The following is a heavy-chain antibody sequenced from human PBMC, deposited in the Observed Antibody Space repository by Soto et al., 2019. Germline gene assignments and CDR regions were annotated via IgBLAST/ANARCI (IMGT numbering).Heavy chain of an antibody. CDR2: INHSGST. J-gene: IGHJ4*02. D-gene: IGHD2-8*01. V-gene: IGHV4-34*01. CDR3: ARGRTIMVYRTLTIY. Sequence: PWETLSLTCAVYGGSFSGYYWSWIRQPPGKGLEWIGEINHSGSTNYNPSLKSRVTISVDTSKNQFSLKLSSVTAADTAVYYCARGRTIMVYRTLTIYWGQGTLVTVSS. CDR1: GGSFSGYY.